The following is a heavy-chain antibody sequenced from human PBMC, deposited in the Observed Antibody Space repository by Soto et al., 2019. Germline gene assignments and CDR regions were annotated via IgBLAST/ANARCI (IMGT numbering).Heavy chain of an antibody. CDR2: IDPSDSYT. D-gene: IGHD2-2*01. CDR1: GYSFTSYW. Sequence: LGESLKISCKGSGYSFTSYWISWVRQMPGKGLEWMGRIDPSDSYTNYSPSFQGHVTISADKSISTAYLQWSSLKASDTAMYYCARRYCSSTSCYYNYWGQGTLVTVSS. J-gene: IGHJ4*02. V-gene: IGHV5-10-1*01. CDR3: ARRYCSSTSCYYNY.